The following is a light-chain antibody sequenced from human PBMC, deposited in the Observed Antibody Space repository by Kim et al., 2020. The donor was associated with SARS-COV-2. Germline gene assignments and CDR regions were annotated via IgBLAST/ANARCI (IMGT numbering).Light chain of an antibody. J-gene: IGLJ1*01. V-gene: IGLV2-14*03. CDR1: SLDVGGYTY. CDR3: CSYTTTSTYV. CDR2: DVN. Sequence: QSALTQPASVSGSPGQSIAISCTGTSLDVGGYTYVSWYQQHPGKAPTLMIYDVNKRPSGVSDRFSGSKSGNTASLTISGLQAEDEADYYCCSYTTTSTYVFGTGTKVTVL.